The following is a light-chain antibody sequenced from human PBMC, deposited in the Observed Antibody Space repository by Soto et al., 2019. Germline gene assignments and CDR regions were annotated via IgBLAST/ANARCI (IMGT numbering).Light chain of an antibody. CDR2: DAS. V-gene: IGKV3-20*01. CDR1: QSVSSN. Sequence: EIVMTQSPATLSVSPGERATPSCRASQSVSSNLAWYQQKPGQAPRLLIYDASSRATGIPDRFSGGGSGTDFTLTISRLEPEDFAVYHCHQYGGSPPTFGQGTKVEIK. CDR3: HQYGGSPPT. J-gene: IGKJ1*01.